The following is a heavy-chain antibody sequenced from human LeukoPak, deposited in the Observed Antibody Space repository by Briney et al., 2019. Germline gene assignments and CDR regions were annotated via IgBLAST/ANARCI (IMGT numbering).Heavy chain of an antibody. V-gene: IGHV1-8*03. Sequence: ASVKVSCKASGYTFTSYDINWVRQATGQGLEWMGWMNPNSGNTGYAQKFQGRVTITRNTSISTAYMELSSLRSEDTAVYYCARGRGGPKIYDYVWGSYPPWGSLDIWGQGTMVTVSS. D-gene: IGHD3-16*01. CDR3: ARGRGGPKIYDYVWGSYPPWGSLDI. J-gene: IGHJ3*02. CDR2: MNPNSGNT. CDR1: GYTFTSYD.